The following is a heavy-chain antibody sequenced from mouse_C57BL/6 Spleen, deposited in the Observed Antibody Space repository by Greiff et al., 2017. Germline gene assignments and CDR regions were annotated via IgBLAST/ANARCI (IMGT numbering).Heavy chain of an antibody. J-gene: IGHJ3*01. Sequence: EVKVVESGGGLVQPGGSLKLSCAASGFTFSDYYMYWVRQTPEKRLEWVAYISNGGGSTYYPDTVKGRFTISRDNAKNTLYLQMSRLKSEDAAMYYCARRDYDYEFAYWGQGTLVTVSA. D-gene: IGHD2-4*01. CDR1: GFTFSDYY. V-gene: IGHV5-12*01. CDR3: ARRDYDYEFAY. CDR2: ISNGGGST.